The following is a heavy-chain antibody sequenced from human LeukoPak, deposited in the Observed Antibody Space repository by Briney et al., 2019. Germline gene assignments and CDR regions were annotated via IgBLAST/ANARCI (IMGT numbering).Heavy chain of an antibody. Sequence: SETLSLTCTVSGASISSYYWSWIRQPPGKGLEWIGYIYYSGSTNCNPSLKSRVTISIDTSKNQFSLKLSSVTAADTAVYYCARHLGYSSGWGYPLRFDPWGQGTLVTVSS. CDR3: ARHLGYSSGWGYPLRFDP. D-gene: IGHD6-19*01. CDR2: IYYSGST. J-gene: IGHJ5*02. CDR1: GASISSYY. V-gene: IGHV4-59*08.